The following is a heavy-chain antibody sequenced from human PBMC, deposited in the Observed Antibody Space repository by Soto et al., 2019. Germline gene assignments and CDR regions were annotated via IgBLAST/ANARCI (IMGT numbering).Heavy chain of an antibody. J-gene: IGHJ5*02. CDR3: ARLVVVAPVANA. CDR1: GGSISYNSYY. Sequence: QLKLQESGPGLVKPSETLSLTCSVSGGSISYNSYYWGWIRQPPGKGLECVGGIFYTGTTYYSPSLKDRVTISVDTSKNSFSLNLTSVTAADTAVYFCARLVVVAPVANAWGQGTLVTVSS. D-gene: IGHD2-2*01. CDR2: IFYTGTT. V-gene: IGHV4-39*02.